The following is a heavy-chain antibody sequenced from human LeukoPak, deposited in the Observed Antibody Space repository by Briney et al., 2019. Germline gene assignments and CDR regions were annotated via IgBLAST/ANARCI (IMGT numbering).Heavy chain of an antibody. Sequence: TSETLSLTCTVSGGSISSYYWSWIRQPPGKGLEWIGYIYYSGSTNYNPSLKSRVTISVDTSKNQFSLKLSSVTAADTAVYYCARGGVDYGDYDMWGQGTLVTVCS. CDR2: IYYSGST. D-gene: IGHD4-17*01. CDR1: GGSISSYY. V-gene: IGHV4-59*01. CDR3: ARGGVDYGDYDM. J-gene: IGHJ4*02.